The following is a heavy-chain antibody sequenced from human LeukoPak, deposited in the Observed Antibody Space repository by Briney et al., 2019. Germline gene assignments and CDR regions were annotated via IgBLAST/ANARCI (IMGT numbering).Heavy chain of an antibody. CDR1: GFNFSSYW. CDR3: ARGAGGYSYG. CDR2: INSDGSST. Sequence: GGSLRLSCVASGFNFSSYWLHWVRQAPGKGLVWVSRINSDGSSTSYAVSVKGRFTISRDNANNALYLQMNSLRAEDTAVYYCARGAGGYSYGWGQGTLVTVSS. D-gene: IGHD5-18*01. V-gene: IGHV3-74*01. J-gene: IGHJ4*02.